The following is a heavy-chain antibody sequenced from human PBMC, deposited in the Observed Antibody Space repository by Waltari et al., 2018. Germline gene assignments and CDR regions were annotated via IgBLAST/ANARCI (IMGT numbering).Heavy chain of an antibody. Sequence: VQLVQSGAEVKTPGSSVRVSCKTSGDVCENYAISWVRQAPGKGLAWMGGIIPMFNNPNYAQRFEGTVTITADESTSTGYMELTGLTSEDTAIYYCARGSKFGDYGDLDYWGQGTLVTVS. CDR1: GDVCENYA. D-gene: IGHD4-17*01. CDR3: ARGSKFGDYGDLDY. CDR2: IIPMFNNP. J-gene: IGHJ4*02. V-gene: IGHV1-69*01.